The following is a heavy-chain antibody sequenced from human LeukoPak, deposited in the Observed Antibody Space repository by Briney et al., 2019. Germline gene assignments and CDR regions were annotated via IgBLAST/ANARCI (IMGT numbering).Heavy chain of an antibody. Sequence: GGSLRLSCAASGLTFSSYDMNWVRQAPGNGLEWISYINTGGSTIYYADSVKGRFTVSRDNAKNSLYLQMNSLRAEDTAVYYCARGGPVPFDYWGQGTLVTVSS. V-gene: IGHV3-48*03. CDR2: INTGGSTI. CDR3: ARGGPVPFDY. CDR1: GLTFSSYD. J-gene: IGHJ4*02.